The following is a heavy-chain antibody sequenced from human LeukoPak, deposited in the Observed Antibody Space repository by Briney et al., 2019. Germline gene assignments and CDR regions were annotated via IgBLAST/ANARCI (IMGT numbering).Heavy chain of an antibody. CDR2: IYYSGTT. V-gene: IGHV4-39*01. Sequence: PSETLSLTCIVFGGSISSSSYYWGWIRQAPGKGLEWIGTIYYSGTTYYNPSLKSRVTISVDTSKNQFSLKLTSVSAEDTAVYYCARLRIQRIGQQVVGGPRPFDYWGQGTLVTVSS. J-gene: IGHJ4*02. CDR1: GGSISSSSYY. D-gene: IGHD6-13*01. CDR3: ARLRIQRIGQQVVGGPRPFDY.